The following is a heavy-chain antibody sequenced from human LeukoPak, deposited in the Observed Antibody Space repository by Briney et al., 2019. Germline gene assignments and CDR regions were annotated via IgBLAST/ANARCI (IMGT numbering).Heavy chain of an antibody. CDR2: INHSGST. CDR1: GGSFSGYY. CDR3: ARGSLWFGELLYYRYYYGMDV. J-gene: IGHJ6*02. V-gene: IGHV4-34*01. Sequence: NPSETPSLTCAVYGGSFSGYYWSWIRQPPGKGLEWIGEINHSGSTNYNPSLKSRVTISVDTSKNQFSLKLSSVTAADTAVYYCARGSLWFGELLYYRYYYGMDVWGQGTTVTVSS. D-gene: IGHD3-10*01.